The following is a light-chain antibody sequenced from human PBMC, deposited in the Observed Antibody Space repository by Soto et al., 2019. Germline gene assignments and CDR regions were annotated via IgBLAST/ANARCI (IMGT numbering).Light chain of an antibody. J-gene: IGKJ5*01. CDR1: QSVSNNY. Sequence: IVWTVSPRTLSRSPGERATVSGWSIQSVSNNYLAWYQQKPGQPPRLLIFDASNRAAGVPARFSGSGSGTAFTLTIRSLEPEDFAVYFCQQRSSWPPITFGQGTRLEIK. V-gene: IGKV3-11*01. CDR3: QQRSSWPPIT. CDR2: DAS.